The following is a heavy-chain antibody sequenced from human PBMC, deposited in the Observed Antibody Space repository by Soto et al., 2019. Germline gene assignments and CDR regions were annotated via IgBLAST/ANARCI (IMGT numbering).Heavy chain of an antibody. Sequence: SETLSLTCAVYGGSFSGYYWSWIRQPPGKGLEWIGEINHSGSTNYNPSLKSRATISRDTSKNEFSLKLTSVTAADTAIYYCARGDSDLAVSEAAYWGQGTLVTVSS. D-gene: IGHD2-15*01. CDR2: INHSGST. CDR1: GGSFSGYY. V-gene: IGHV4-34*01. CDR3: ARGDSDLAVSEAAY. J-gene: IGHJ1*01.